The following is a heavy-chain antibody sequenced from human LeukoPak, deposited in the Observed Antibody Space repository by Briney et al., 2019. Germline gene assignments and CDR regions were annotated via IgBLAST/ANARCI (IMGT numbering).Heavy chain of an antibody. CDR1: GFAFSSYN. Sequence: KPGGSLRLSCAASGFAFSSYNMNWVRQAPGKGLEWAAYISIGTSFIYYADSVKGRFTISRDNAKNSLYLQVNSLRAEDTAVYYCARDWDNWNYDGMWFDPWGQGTLVTVSS. D-gene: IGHD1-7*01. J-gene: IGHJ5*02. V-gene: IGHV3-21*01. CDR3: ARDWDNWNYDGMWFDP. CDR2: ISIGTSFI.